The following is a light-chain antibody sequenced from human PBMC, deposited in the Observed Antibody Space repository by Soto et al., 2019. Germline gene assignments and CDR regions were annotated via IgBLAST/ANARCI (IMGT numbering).Light chain of an antibody. V-gene: IGKV3-20*01. J-gene: IGKJ1*01. CDR2: GAS. CDR1: QSVSSSY. CDR3: QQYSSSPPRVL. Sequence: EIVLTQSPGTLSLSPGERATLSCRASQSVSSSYLAWYQQKPGQAPRLLIYGASSRATGIPDRFSGSGSGTCFTLTISRLQPEDFAVYYCQQYSSSPPRVLFSQGPKVEIK.